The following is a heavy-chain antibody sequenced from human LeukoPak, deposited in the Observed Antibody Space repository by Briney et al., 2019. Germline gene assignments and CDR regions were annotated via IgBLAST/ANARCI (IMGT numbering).Heavy chain of an antibody. D-gene: IGHD5-18*01. CDR3: ARDAVDTANAV. CDR1: GFTFTTYW. Sequence: QTGGSLRLSCAASGFTFTTYWMHWVRQAPGKGLVWVSHINSDGSITSYADSVKCRFTISRDNAKNTLYLQMNSLRAEDTAVYYCARDAVDTANAVWGQGTTVTVSS. J-gene: IGHJ6*02. V-gene: IGHV3-74*01. CDR2: INSDGSIT.